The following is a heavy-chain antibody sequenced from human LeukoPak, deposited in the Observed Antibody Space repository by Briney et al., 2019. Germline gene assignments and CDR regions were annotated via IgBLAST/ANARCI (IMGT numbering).Heavy chain of an antibody. D-gene: IGHD2-15*01. Sequence: SETLSLTCTVSGGSISSYYWSWIRQPPGKGLEWIGYIYYSGSTNYNPSLRSRVTISVDTSKNQFSLKLSSVTAADTAVYYCASLTSGYCSGGSCRSYWGQGTLVTVSS. CDR3: ASLTSGYCSGGSCRSY. CDR2: IYYSGST. V-gene: IGHV4-59*12. J-gene: IGHJ4*02. CDR1: GGSISSYY.